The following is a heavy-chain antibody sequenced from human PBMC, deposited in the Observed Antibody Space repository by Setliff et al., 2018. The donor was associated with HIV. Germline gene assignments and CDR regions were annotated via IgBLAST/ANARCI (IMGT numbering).Heavy chain of an antibody. CDR2: IWYDGSNK. J-gene: IGHJ6*03. CDR3: AKDPSAGAPRYYYYMDV. Sequence: GGSLRLSCAASGFTFSSKGMHWVRQAPGKGLEWVAIIWYDGSNKYYAESVKGRFTISRDNSKNTLYLQMNSLRAEDTAVYYCAKDPSAGAPRYYYYMDVGGKGTTVTVS. D-gene: IGHD6-13*01. CDR1: GFTFSSKG. V-gene: IGHV3-33*06.